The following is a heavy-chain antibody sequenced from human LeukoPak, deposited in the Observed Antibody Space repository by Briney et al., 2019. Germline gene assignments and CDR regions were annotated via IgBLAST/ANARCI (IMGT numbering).Heavy chain of an antibody. CDR3: ARDRNYYDSSGYLSMGGY. CDR2: ISSSGSTI. J-gene: IGHJ4*02. CDR1: AFTFSDYY. Sequence: GGSLRLSCAASAFTFSDYYMSWIRQDPGEGLEWVSYISSSGSTIYYADSVKGRFTISRDNAKNSLYLQMNSLRAEDTAVYYCARDRNYYDSSGYLSMGGYWGQGTLVTVSS. V-gene: IGHV3-11*01. D-gene: IGHD3-22*01.